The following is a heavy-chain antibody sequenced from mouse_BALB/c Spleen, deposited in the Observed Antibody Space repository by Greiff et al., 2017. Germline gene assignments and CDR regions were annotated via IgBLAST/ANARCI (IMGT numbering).Heavy chain of an antibody. CDR2: IDPENGDT. CDR3: NAPYYYGSSPFDY. CDR1: GFNIKDYY. Sequence: EVKLMESGAELVRSGASVKLSCTASGFNIKDYYMHWVKQRPEQGLEWIGWIDPENGDTEYAPKFQGKATMTADTSSNTAYLQLSSLTSEDTAVYYCNAPYYYGSSPFDYWGQGTTLTVSS. J-gene: IGHJ2*01. V-gene: IGHV14-4*02. D-gene: IGHD1-1*01.